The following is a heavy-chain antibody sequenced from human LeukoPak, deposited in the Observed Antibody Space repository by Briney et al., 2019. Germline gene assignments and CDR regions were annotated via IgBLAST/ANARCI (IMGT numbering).Heavy chain of an antibody. CDR1: GFTFSSYA. CDR3: ARHSRGRSFFDY. V-gene: IGHV3-23*01. Sequence: GGSLRLSCAASGFTFSSYAMSWVRQAAGKGLEWVSTISVSGGSTYYADSVKGRFTISRDNSKNTLYLQMNSLRVEDTAVYYCARHSRGRSFFDYWGQGTLVTVAS. J-gene: IGHJ4*02. D-gene: IGHD3-22*01. CDR2: ISVSGGST.